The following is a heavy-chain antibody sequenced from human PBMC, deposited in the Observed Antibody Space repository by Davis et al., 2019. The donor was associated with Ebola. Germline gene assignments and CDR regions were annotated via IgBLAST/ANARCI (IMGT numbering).Heavy chain of an antibody. Sequence: PGGSLRLSCAASGFTFSAYYMSWIRQAPGKGLEWVSYISSSSSTIYYADSVKGRFTISRDNAKNSLYLQMNSLRDEDTAVYYCARDLYYYDSSGYSYYFDYWGQGTLVTVSS. CDR3: ARDLYYYDSSGYSYYFDY. D-gene: IGHD3-22*01. V-gene: IGHV3-11*04. CDR2: ISSSSSTI. J-gene: IGHJ4*02. CDR1: GFTFSAYY.